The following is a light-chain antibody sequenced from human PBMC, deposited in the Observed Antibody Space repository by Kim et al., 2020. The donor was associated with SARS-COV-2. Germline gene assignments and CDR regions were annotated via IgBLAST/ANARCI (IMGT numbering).Light chain of an antibody. CDR2: GAS. CDR3: EQYDSWPRT. CDR1: QSVTTNY. Sequence: SPGERATLPCRTSQSVTTNYLAWFQQKPGQAPRLLIYGASSRATGIPDRFSGSGSGTDFTLTISTLEPEDFAVYYCEQYDSWPRTFGQGTKVDIK. V-gene: IGKV3-20*01. J-gene: IGKJ1*01.